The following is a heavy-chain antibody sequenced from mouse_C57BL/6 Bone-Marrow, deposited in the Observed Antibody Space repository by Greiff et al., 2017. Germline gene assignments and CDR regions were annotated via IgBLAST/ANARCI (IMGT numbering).Heavy chain of an antibody. V-gene: IGHV14-4*01. D-gene: IGHD2-3*01. CDR2: IDPENGDT. CDR3: TNFDGYYVAWFAY. Sequence: EVKLVESGAELVRPGASVKLSCTASGFNIKDDYLHWVKQRPEQGLEWIGWIDPENGDTEYASKFHGKATITADTSSNTAYLQISSLTSEDTAVYYCTNFDGYYVAWFAYWGQGTLVTVSA. CDR1: GFNIKDDY. J-gene: IGHJ3*01.